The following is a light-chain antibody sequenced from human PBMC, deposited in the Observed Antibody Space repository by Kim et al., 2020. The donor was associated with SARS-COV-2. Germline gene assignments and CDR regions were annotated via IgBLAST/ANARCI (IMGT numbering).Light chain of an antibody. CDR3: QQYGDSPRT. J-gene: IGKJ1*01. V-gene: IGKV3-20*01. Sequence: SPGERATLSCRASQSISGRYLAWYQQKPGQAPRLLIYSASNRASGIPDRFSGSGSGTDFTLTISWLEPEDAAVFYCQQYGDSPRTFGQGTKVDIK. CDR2: SAS. CDR1: QSISGRY.